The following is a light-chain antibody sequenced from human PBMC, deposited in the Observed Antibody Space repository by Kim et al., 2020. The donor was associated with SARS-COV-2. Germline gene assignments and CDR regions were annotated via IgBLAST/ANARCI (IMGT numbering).Light chain of an antibody. J-gene: IGKJ1*01. CDR3: QQYTSYPVT. V-gene: IGKV1-5*01. CDR1: LSISSW. CDR2: AAA. Sequence: ASVGDRLTMSCRGRLSISSWLACYQQKPGKPPKLLIYAAASFESGVPTRFGGSGSVTDFTPTISSLQPDVFATYYCQQYTSYPVTFGQGTKVDIK.